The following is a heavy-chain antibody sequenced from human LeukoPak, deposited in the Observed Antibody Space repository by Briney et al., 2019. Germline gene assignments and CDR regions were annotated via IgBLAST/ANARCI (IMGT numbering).Heavy chain of an antibody. D-gene: IGHD5-12*01. CDR2: ISGDGDST. CDR1: GFTFDDYA. J-gene: IGHJ4*02. Sequence: GGSLRLSCARSGFTFDDYAIHWVRQGPGKGLEWVSLISGDGDSTYYADSVKGRFTISRDNSKNSLYLQMNSLTTEDTALYYCAKGKGSDYTFDHWGQGALVTVSS. V-gene: IGHV3-43*02. CDR3: AKGKGSDYTFDH.